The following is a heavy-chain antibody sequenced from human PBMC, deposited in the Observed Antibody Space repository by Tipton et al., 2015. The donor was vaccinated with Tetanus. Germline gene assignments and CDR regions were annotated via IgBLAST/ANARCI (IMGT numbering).Heavy chain of an antibody. CDR3: VRVLKGAKCSRSSCYGYGMDV. CDR1: GFTFSTYW. D-gene: IGHD2-2*01. Sequence: SLRLSCEASGFTFSTYWMHWVRQAPGKGLVWVSRIDSDGSGTTYADSVKGRFTISRDNAKNTLYLQMNSLRAEDTAVYYCVRVLKGAKCSRSSCYGYGMDVWGQGTMVTVSS. V-gene: IGHV3-74*01. J-gene: IGHJ6*02. CDR2: IDSDGSGT.